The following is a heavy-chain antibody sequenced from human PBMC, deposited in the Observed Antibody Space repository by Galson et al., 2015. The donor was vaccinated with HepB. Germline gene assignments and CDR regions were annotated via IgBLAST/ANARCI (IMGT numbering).Heavy chain of an antibody. CDR1: GFTFSSYW. D-gene: IGHD3-3*01. V-gene: IGHV3-74*01. CDR3: AREELYYDFWSGYYSDYYYGMDV. J-gene: IGHJ6*02. CDR2: INSDGSST. Sequence: SLRLSCAASGFTFSSYWMHWVRQAPGRGLEWVSRINSDGSSTSYADSVKGRFTISRDNAKNTLYLQMNSLRAEDTAVYYCAREELYYDFWSGYYSDYYYGMDVWGQGTTVTVSS.